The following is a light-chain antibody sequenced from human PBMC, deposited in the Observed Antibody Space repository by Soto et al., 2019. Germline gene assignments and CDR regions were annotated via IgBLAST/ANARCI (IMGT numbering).Light chain of an antibody. V-gene: IGLV2-14*01. Sequence: QSALTQPASVSGSPGQSITISCTGTSSDVGGYNYVSWYQQHPGKAPKLMIYEVSNRPSGVSNRFSGSKSGNTASLTISELQAADEADYYCSSYTSSSTRVFGTGPKVTVL. CDR3: SSYTSSSTRV. J-gene: IGLJ1*01. CDR1: SSDVGGYNY. CDR2: EVS.